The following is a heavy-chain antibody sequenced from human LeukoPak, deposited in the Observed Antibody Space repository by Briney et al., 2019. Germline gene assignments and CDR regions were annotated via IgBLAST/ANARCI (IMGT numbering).Heavy chain of an antibody. J-gene: IGHJ4*02. CDR2: ISGSAGST. CDR3: AKDMARYCSGGSCPRAFDY. D-gene: IGHD2-15*01. CDR1: GLTFSNCA. Sequence: GGSLRLSCAASGLTFSNCAMSWVRQAPGKGLEWVSVISGSAGSTYYADSVRGRFTISRDNSRNTLFLQMNSLRDEDTAVYYCAKDMARYCSGGSCPRAFDYWGQGSLVTVSS. V-gene: IGHV3-23*01.